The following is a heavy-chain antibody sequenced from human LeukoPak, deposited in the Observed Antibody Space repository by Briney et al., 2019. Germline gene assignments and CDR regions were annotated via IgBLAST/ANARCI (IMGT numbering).Heavy chain of an antibody. CDR2: IIPIFGTA. J-gene: IGHJ4*02. CDR1: GGTFSSYA. V-gene: IGHV1-69*13. Sequence: ASVKVSCKASGGTFSSYAISWVRQAPGQGLEWMGGIIPIFGTANYAQKFQGRVTITADESTSTAYMELSSLRSEDTAVYYCAGEAGGSGSCDYWGQGTLVTVSS. D-gene: IGHD3-10*01. CDR3: AGEAGGSGSCDY.